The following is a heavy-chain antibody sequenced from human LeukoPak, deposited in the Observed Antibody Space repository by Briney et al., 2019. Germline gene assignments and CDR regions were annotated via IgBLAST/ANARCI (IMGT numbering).Heavy chain of an antibody. CDR3: ARGYYYDSSTYPGDY. J-gene: IGHJ4*02. Sequence: GGSLRLSCAASGFTFDDYGMNWVRQAPGKGLEWVSGINWNGGSTGYADSVKGRFTISRDNAKNSLYLQMNTLRAEDTALYYCARGYYYDSSTYPGDYWGQGTLVTASS. V-gene: IGHV3-20*04. D-gene: IGHD3-22*01. CDR1: GFTFDDYG. CDR2: INWNGGST.